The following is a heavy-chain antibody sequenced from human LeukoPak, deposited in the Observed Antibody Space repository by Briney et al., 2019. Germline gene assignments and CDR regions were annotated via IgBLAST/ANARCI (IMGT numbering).Heavy chain of an antibody. Sequence: SETLSLTCTVSGCSISSSTYYWGWIRQPPGQGLEWMGSIYYSGSTYYDPSLNSRVTISVNTSKNQFSLKVSSVTAADTAVYYCAKTDSWYYFDQWGQGTLVTVSS. CDR3: AKTDSWYYFDQ. CDR2: IYYSGST. J-gene: IGHJ4*02. CDR1: GCSISSSTYY. V-gene: IGHV4-39*01. D-gene: IGHD6-13*01.